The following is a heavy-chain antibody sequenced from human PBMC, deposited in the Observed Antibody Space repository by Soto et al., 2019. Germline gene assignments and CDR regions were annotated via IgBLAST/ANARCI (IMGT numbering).Heavy chain of an antibody. CDR3: ARSHSAYYYYGMDA. Sequence: VQSGTEMKRPGASVKVTCKTSRYTFTGYYMHWVRQAPGRGLEWMGWIDPDSGDTNYVQKFQGRVTMTRDTSSATAYLEVSGLRRDDTAIYYCARSHSAYYYYGMDAWGQGTAVSVSS. CDR1: RYTFTGYY. J-gene: IGHJ6*02. V-gene: IGHV1-2*02. CDR2: IDPDSGDT.